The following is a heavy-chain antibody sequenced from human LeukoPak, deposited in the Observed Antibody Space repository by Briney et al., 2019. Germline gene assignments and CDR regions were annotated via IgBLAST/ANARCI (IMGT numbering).Heavy chain of an antibody. Sequence: VSVKVSCKASGYTFTSYYMHWVRQAPGQGLEWMGIINPSRGSTSYAQKFQGRVTMPRDTSTSTVYMELSSLRSEDTAVYYCARDRGPYCSGGSCYVGWFDPWGKGTLVSVSS. D-gene: IGHD2-15*01. CDR2: INPSRGST. J-gene: IGHJ5*02. V-gene: IGHV1-46*01. CDR3: ARDRGPYCSGGSCYVGWFDP. CDR1: GYTFTSYY.